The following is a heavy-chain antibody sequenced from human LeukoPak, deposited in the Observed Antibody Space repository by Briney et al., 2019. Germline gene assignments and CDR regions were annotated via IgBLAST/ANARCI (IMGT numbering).Heavy chain of an antibody. CDR2: IIPIFGTA. CDR1: GGTFSSYA. V-gene: IGHV1-69*13. D-gene: IGHD2-2*01. J-gene: IGHJ4*02. CDR3: ALTYCSSTSCYGEGFDY. Sequence: GASGKVSCKASGGTFSSYAISWVRQAPGQGLEWVGGIIPIFGTANYAQKVQGRVTITADESTSTAYMELSSLRSEDTAVYYCALTYCSSTSCYGEGFDYWGQGTLVTVSS.